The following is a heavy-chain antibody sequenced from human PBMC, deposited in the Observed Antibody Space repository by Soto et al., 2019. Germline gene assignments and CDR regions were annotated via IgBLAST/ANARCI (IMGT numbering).Heavy chain of an antibody. CDR2: INHSGST. J-gene: IGHJ5*02. D-gene: IGHD2-2*01. V-gene: IGHV4-34*01. Sequence: SEPLSLTCAVYGGSFSVYYWSWIRHPPGKGLEWIGEINHSGSTNYNPSLKSRVTISVDTSKNQFSLKLSSVTAADTAVYYCARGIVVVPAAMSNWFDPWGQGTQVTVSS. CDR1: GGSFSVYY. CDR3: ARGIVVVPAAMSNWFDP.